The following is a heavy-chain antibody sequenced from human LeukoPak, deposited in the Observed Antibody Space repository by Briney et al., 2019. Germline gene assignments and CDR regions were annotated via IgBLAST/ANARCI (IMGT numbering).Heavy chain of an antibody. D-gene: IGHD2-2*01. CDR3: LCLGGY. Sequence: PGRSLRLSCAASGFTFSSYGMHWVRQAPGKGLEWVAVISYDGSNKYYADSVKGRFTISRDNSKNTLYLQMNSLRAEDTAVYYCLCLGGYWGQGTLVTASS. CDR1: GFTFSSYG. CDR2: ISYDGSNK. V-gene: IGHV3-30*03. J-gene: IGHJ4*02.